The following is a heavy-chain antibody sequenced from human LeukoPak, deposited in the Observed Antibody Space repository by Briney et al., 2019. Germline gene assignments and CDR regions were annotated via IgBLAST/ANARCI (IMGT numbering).Heavy chain of an antibody. V-gene: IGHV4-34*01. CDR3: ARDPQQKYYYYYYYMDV. CDR1: GGSFSGYY. Sequence: SETLSLTCAVYGGSFSGYYWSWIRQPPGKGLEWIGEINHSGSTNYNPSLKSRVTISVDTSKNQFSLKLSSVTAADTAVYYCARDPQQKYYYYYYYMDVWGKGTTVTVSS. J-gene: IGHJ6*03. CDR2: INHSGST. D-gene: IGHD6-13*01.